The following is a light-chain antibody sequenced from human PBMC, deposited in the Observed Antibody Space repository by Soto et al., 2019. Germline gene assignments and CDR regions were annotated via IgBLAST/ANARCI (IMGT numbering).Light chain of an antibody. Sequence: PGERATLSCGASQSVTTFLAWYQQKPGQAPRLLIYDASKRPTGIPARFSGSGSGTDFTLTISSLEPEDFAVYYCQQRTNWPLTFGGGTKVEIK. CDR3: QQRTNWPLT. V-gene: IGKV3-11*01. CDR1: QSVTTF. J-gene: IGKJ4*01. CDR2: DAS.